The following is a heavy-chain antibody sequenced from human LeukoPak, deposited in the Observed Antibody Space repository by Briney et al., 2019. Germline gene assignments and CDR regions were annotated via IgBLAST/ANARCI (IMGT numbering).Heavy chain of an antibody. CDR1: GGSISSYY. CDR2: IYYSGST. Sequence: PSETLSLTCTVSGGSISSYYWSWIRQPPVKGLEWIGYIYYSGSTNYNPSLKSRVTISVDTSKNQFSLKLSSVTAADTAVYYCARGFSGWYVDYWGQGTLVTVSS. J-gene: IGHJ4*02. V-gene: IGHV4-59*01. D-gene: IGHD6-19*01. CDR3: ARGFSGWYVDY.